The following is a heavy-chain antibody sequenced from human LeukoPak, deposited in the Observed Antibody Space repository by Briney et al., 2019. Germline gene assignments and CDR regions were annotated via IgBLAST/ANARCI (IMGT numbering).Heavy chain of an antibody. V-gene: IGHV3-7*03. Sequence: GGSLRVSCAASGFTFSNYWMSWVRQAPAGKGLEWVANIKQDGSEKYYMDSVKGRFTISRDNAKNSLYLQMNSLRAEDTAVYYCARDGYYGSGSYPYFDCWGQGTLVTVSS. D-gene: IGHD3-10*01. CDR1: GFTFSNYW. J-gene: IGHJ4*02. CDR2: IKQDGSEK. CDR3: ARDGYYGSGSYPYFDC.